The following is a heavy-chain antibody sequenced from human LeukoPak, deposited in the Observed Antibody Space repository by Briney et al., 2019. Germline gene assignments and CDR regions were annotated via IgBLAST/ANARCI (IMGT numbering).Heavy chain of an antibody. J-gene: IGHJ6*03. CDR2: IHWNGGST. D-gene: IGHD2-2*01. CDR3: ARGTYYYYYYMDV. CDR1: GFTFDDYG. V-gene: IGHV3-20*04. Sequence: GGSLRLSCAASGFTFDDYGMSWVRQAPGKGLEWVSGIHWNGGSTGYADSVKGRFTISRDNAKNSLYLQMNSLRAEDTALYYCARGTYYYYYYMDVWGKGTTVTVSS.